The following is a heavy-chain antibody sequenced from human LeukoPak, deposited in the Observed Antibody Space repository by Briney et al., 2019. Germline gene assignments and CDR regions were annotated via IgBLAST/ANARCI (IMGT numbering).Heavy chain of an antibody. CDR1: GGSISSSSYY. D-gene: IGHD2-8*02. CDR3: ARVTGTVPDY. CDR2: IYYSGST. V-gene: IGHV4-39*07. Sequence: SETLSLTCTVSGGSISSSSYYWGWIRQPPGKGLEWIGSIYYSGSTYYNPSLKSRVTISVDTSKNQFSLKLSSVTAADTAVYYCARVTGTVPDYWGQGTLVTVSS. J-gene: IGHJ4*02.